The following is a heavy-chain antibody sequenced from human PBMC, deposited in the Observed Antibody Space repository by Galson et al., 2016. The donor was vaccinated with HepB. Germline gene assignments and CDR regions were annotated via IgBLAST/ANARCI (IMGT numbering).Heavy chain of an antibody. CDR1: GFTFSSFS. CDR2: ISSDGSYD. V-gene: IGHV3-30*04. J-gene: IGHJ4*02. Sequence: SLRLSCAGSGFTFSSFSMHWVRQAPGKGLEWVAAISSDGSYDEYIGSVKGRYTSSRDNSKNTLSPQMNSLRAGDTAVYYCAKDAGVWYFDSSDPGAYWGQGSLVTVSS. D-gene: IGHD3-22*01. CDR3: AKDAGVWYFDSSDPGAY.